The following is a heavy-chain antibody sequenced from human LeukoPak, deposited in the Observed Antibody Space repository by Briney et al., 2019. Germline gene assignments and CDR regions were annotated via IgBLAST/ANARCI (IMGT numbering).Heavy chain of an antibody. V-gene: IGHV5-51*01. CDR3: MRLVRGSGWFPFDY. Sequence: GESLKISCKGSGYTFTNYWIAWVRQMPGKGLEWMGIINPGDSDTRYRPSFQGQVTILADKSINTAYLQWSSLKASDTAIYYCMRLVRGSGWFPFDYWGQGTLVIVSS. CDR2: INPGDSDT. CDR1: GYTFTNYW. D-gene: IGHD6-19*01. J-gene: IGHJ4*02.